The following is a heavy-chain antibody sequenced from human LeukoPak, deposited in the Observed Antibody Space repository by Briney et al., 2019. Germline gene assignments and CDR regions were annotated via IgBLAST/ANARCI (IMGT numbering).Heavy chain of an antibody. CDR2: SYDSWRM. D-gene: IGHD1-1*01. CDR3: TRRIQLWSYWHFDL. V-gene: IGHV4-4*08. Sequence: PSETLSLTCTVSGDSIIRESWSWIRQAPGKGLECIGYSYDSWRMNYNPSLQSRVTISLDTSKNRLSLQLNSVTAADTAVYYCTRRIQLWSYWHFDLWGRGTLGTVTS. CDR1: GDSIIRES. J-gene: IGHJ2*01.